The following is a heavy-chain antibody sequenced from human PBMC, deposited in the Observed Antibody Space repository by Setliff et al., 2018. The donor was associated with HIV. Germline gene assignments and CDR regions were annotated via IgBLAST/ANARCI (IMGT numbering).Heavy chain of an antibody. CDR2: IYTSGST. Sequence: PSETLSLTCTVSGGSISSGSYYWSWIRQPAGKGLEWIGHIYTSGSTNYNPSLKSRVTISVDTSKNQFSLKLSSVTAADTAVYYCARVEENRRLDYWGQGTLVTVSS. CDR1: GGSISSGSYY. V-gene: IGHV4-61*09. CDR3: ARVEENRRLDY. J-gene: IGHJ4*02.